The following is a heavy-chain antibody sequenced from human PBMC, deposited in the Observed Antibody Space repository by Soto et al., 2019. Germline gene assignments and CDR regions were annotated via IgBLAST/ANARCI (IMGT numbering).Heavy chain of an antibody. V-gene: IGHV4-61*01. Sequence: NPSETLSLTCTVSGGSVSISHYYWTWIRQPPGKELEWIGYIYHTGSTNYNPSLKSRVTISVDTSKNQFSLKLSSVTAADTAVYYCARRPSEGDYDILTGPPFFSKHYYYYYGMDVWGQGTTVTVSS. CDR1: GGSVSISHYY. D-gene: IGHD3-9*01. CDR3: ARRPSEGDYDILTGPPFFSKHYYYYYGMDV. J-gene: IGHJ6*02. CDR2: IYHTGST.